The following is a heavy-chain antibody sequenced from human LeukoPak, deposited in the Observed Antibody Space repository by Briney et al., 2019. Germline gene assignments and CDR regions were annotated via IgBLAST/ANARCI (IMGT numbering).Heavy chain of an antibody. CDR3: VKDLLQQYTFWSGQTSFDY. D-gene: IGHD3-3*01. V-gene: IGHV3-23*01. CDR2: ISASGSNT. CDR1: GFTFSNYA. J-gene: IGHJ4*02. Sequence: GGSLRLSCAASGFTFSNYAMSWVRQAPGKGLEWVSVISASGSNTYYADSVKGRFTISRDISYNTLDLQMNSLTAEDTAVYYCVKDLLQQYTFWSGQTSFDYWGRGTLVTVSS.